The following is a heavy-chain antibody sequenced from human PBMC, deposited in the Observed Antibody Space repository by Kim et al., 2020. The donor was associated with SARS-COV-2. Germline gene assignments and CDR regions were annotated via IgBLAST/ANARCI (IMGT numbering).Heavy chain of an antibody. CDR1: GFTFSNYW. J-gene: IGHJ4*02. Sequence: GGSLRLSCAASGFTFSNYWMHWVRQAPGKGLMWVSRLNTDGTTTDYADSVKGRFTISRDNAKNTLCLQMTGLRAEDAAVYYCTRGGHGHCSGDSCYPGEYWGQGTLVTVSS. D-gene: IGHD2-15*01. V-gene: IGHV3-74*01. CDR2: LNTDGTTT. CDR3: TRGGHGHCSGDSCYPGEY.